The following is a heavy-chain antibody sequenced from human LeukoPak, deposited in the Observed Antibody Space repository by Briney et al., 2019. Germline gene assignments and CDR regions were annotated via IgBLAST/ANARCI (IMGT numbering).Heavy chain of an antibody. CDR3: ARGRGYSFGWIGEKLLDY. V-gene: IGHV3-7*01. CDR2: VKQDGNEK. D-gene: IGHD5-18*01. CDR1: GFTFSSSW. Sequence: GGSLRLSCAASGFTFSSSWMTRVRQAPGKGLEWVANVKQDGNEKYYVDSVRGRFTVSRDNAKNTLYLQMNSLRAEDTAVYYCARGRGYSFGWIGEKLLDYWGQGTLVTVSS. J-gene: IGHJ4*02.